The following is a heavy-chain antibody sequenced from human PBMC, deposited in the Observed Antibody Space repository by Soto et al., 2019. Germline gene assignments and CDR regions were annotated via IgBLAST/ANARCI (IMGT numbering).Heavy chain of an antibody. V-gene: IGHV4-31*03. CDR2: VYYSGTT. D-gene: IGHD3-22*01. CDR1: GGSISSGAYY. Sequence: QVQLQESGPGLVKPSQTLSLTCTVSGGSISSGAYYWSWIRQHPGEGLEWIGYVYYSGTTYYNPSLKRRLNISVDTSKHQFSLMLSSVTAADTAVYYCARLSYYDSSDFSHFDYWGQGALVTVSS. J-gene: IGHJ4*02. CDR3: ARLSYYDSSDFSHFDY.